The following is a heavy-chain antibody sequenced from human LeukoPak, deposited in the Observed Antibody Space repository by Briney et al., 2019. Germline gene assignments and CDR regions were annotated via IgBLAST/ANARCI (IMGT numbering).Heavy chain of an antibody. D-gene: IGHD6-13*01. J-gene: IGHJ6*02. V-gene: IGHV6-1*01. Sequence: SQTLSLTCAISGDSVSSNSAAWNWIRQSPSRGLEWLGRTYYRSKWYNDYAVSVKSRITINPDTSKNQFSLQLNSVTPEDTAVYYCARIGSSWYAGDYYYYGMDVWGQGTTVTVSS. CDR3: ARIGSSWYAGDYYYYGMDV. CDR2: TYYRSKWYN. CDR1: GDSVSSNSAA.